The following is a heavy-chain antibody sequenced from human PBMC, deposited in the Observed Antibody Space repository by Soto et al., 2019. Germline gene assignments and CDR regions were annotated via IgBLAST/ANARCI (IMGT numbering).Heavy chain of an antibody. V-gene: IGHV1-2*04. CDR1: GYTFTGYY. Sequence: QVQLVQSGAEVKKPGASVKVSCRASGYTFTGYYMHWVRQAPGQGLEWLGWINPNSGGTNYAQNFQGWVTMTRDTSLSTAYMELSRLKSDDTAVYYCARTQCSSTRCYVGSWDYWGQGTLVTVSS. CDR2: INPNSGGT. J-gene: IGHJ4*02. CDR3: ARTQCSSTRCYVGSWDY. D-gene: IGHD2-2*01.